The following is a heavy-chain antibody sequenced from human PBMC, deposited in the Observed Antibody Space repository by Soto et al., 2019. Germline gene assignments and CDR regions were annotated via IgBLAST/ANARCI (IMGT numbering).Heavy chain of an antibody. Sequence: PGGSLRLSCAASGFTFSSYAMSWVRQAPGKGLEWVSAISGSGGSTYYADSVKGRFTITRDNSKNTLYLQMNSLRAEDTTVYYCAKTAVGDSSSWYLSPKKWFDPWGQGTLVTVSS. CDR1: GFTFSSYA. CDR2: ISGSGGST. CDR3: AKTAVGDSSSWYLSPKKWFDP. D-gene: IGHD6-13*01. V-gene: IGHV3-23*01. J-gene: IGHJ5*02.